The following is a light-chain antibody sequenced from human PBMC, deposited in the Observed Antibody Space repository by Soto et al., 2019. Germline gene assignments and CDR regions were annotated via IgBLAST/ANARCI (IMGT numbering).Light chain of an antibody. CDR1: QSVSSSY. CDR2: GAS. J-gene: IGKJ4*01. CDR3: HHYDSSPLT. V-gene: IGKV3-20*01. Sequence: EIVLTQSPGTLSLSPGERATLSCRASQSVSSSYLAWYQQKPGQAPRLLIYGASSRATGIPDRFSGSGSGTDLTLTISRLEPEDFAVYYCHHYDSSPLTFGGGTKVEIK.